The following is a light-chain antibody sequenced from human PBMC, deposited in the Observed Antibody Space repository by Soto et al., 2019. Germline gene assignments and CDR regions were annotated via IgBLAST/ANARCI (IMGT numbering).Light chain of an antibody. CDR1: NSYVGAYNY. Sequence: SSLTPPSSLSGSPGQSIHLSCTGNNSYVGAYNYVSWYQQHPAKVPKLIIYDVSNRPSGVSDRFSGSKSGNTASLTISGLQAEDEADYYCYSYTSSSTYVFGTGTKVTVL. V-gene: IGLV2-14*01. CDR3: YSYTSSSTYV. CDR2: DVS. J-gene: IGLJ1*01.